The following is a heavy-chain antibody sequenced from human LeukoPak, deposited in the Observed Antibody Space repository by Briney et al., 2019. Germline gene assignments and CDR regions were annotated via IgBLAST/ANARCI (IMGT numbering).Heavy chain of an antibody. J-gene: IGHJ4*02. Sequence: SETLSLTCTVSGGSISSGGYYWSWIRQHPGKGLEWIGYIYYSGSTYYNPSLKSRVTIPVDTSKSQFSLKLSSVTAADTAVYYCARDINYYDSSGYSLGYWGQGTLVTVSS. CDR3: ARDINYYDSSGYSLGY. CDR2: IYYSGST. CDR1: GGSISSGGYY. D-gene: IGHD3-22*01. V-gene: IGHV4-31*03.